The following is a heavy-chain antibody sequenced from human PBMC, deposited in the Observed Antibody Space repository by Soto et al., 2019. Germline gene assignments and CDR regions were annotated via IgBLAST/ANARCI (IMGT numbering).Heavy chain of an antibody. CDR3: SRVGCSNSKCYTRGMDV. Sequence: SETLSLTCTVSGGSISGYYWSWVRQPAGKGLEWVGRIYSDGTTNYSPSLRSRVTMSLDTSKDQFSLHLNSVTAADTAVYYCSRVGCSNSKCYTRGMDVWGQGTTVTVSS. CDR2: IYSDGTT. J-gene: IGHJ6*02. D-gene: IGHD2-2*01. V-gene: IGHV4-4*07. CDR1: GGSISGYY.